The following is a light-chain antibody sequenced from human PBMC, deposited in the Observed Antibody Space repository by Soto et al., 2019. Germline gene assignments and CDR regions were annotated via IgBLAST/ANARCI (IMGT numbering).Light chain of an antibody. CDR3: QSYDSSLRGYV. CDR1: SSNIGAGYD. Sequence: QSVLTQPPSVSGAPGQRVTISCTGSSSNIGAGYDVHWYPQLPGTAPKLLIYGNSNRPSGVTDRFSGAKSGTSASPAITGLRAAHVADYYCQSYDSSLRGYVFGTGTKHTVL. J-gene: IGLJ1*01. V-gene: IGLV1-40*01. CDR2: GNS.